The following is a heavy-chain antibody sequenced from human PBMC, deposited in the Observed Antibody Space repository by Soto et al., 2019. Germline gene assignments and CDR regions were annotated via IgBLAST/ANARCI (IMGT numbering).Heavy chain of an antibody. CDR3: ASYGGNSPFDY. Sequence: QLQLQESGSGLVKPSQTLSLTCAVSGGSISSGGYSWSWIRQPPGKGLEWIGYIYHSGSTYYNPSLKSRVTISVDRSKNQFSLKLSSVTAADAAVYYCASYGGNSPFDYWGQGTLVTVSS. CDR1: GGSISSGGYS. J-gene: IGHJ4*02. D-gene: IGHD4-17*01. CDR2: IYHSGST. V-gene: IGHV4-30-2*01.